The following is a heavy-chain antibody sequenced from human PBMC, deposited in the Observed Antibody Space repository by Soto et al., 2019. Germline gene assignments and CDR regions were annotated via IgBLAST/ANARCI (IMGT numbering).Heavy chain of an antibody. CDR3: GRDWVESSIDY. V-gene: IGHV3-48*02. D-gene: IGHD2-2*01. J-gene: IGHJ4*02. Sequence: GKGLEWVSGISRSTRGSNTIHYADSVKGRFTISRDNAGNSLYLEMNSLRDEDTAVYYCGRDWVESSIDYWGQGTLVTVSS. CDR2: ISRSTRGSNTI.